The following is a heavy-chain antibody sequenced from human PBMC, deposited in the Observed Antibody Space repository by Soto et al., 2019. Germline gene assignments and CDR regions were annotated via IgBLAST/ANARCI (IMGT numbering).Heavy chain of an antibody. V-gene: IGHV1-3*01. CDR1: GYTFTSYV. CDR3: AQDKVGSGELGI. Sequence: ASVKVSCKASGYTFTSYVMHWVRQAPGQRLEWMGWINAGNGNTKYSQKFQGRVTITRDTSASTAYMELSSLRSEDTAVYYCAQDKVGSGELGIWGQGTMVTVSS. D-gene: IGHD1-7*01. J-gene: IGHJ3*02. CDR2: INAGNGNT.